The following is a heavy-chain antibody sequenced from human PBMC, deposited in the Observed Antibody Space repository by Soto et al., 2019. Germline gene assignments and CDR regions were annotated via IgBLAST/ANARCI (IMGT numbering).Heavy chain of an antibody. J-gene: IGHJ4*02. Sequence: QVQLVQSGAEVKKPGSSVKVSCKASGGTFNNYAISWVRQAPGQGLEWMGGIIPIIGTEDYAHKFQGRLAISADESTGTTFMELSSLRSEDTDLYYCARGGVDVVATSAFDYWGQGTLVIVSS. D-gene: IGHD5-12*01. V-gene: IGHV1-69*01. CDR3: ARGGVDVVATSAFDY. CDR1: GGTFNNYA. CDR2: IIPIIGTE.